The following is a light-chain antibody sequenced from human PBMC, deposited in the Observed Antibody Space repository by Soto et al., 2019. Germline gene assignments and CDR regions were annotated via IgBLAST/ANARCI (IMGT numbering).Light chain of an antibody. J-gene: IGKJ1*01. CDR1: QSISSW. Sequence: DIQMTQSPSTLSASVGDRVTITCRASQSISSWLAWYQQKPGKAPKLLIYDAYSLESGTPSRFSGSGSGTEFTLTISSLQPDDFATYYCQQYNHYWTFGQGTKVDIK. CDR2: DAY. CDR3: QQYNHYWT. V-gene: IGKV1-5*01.